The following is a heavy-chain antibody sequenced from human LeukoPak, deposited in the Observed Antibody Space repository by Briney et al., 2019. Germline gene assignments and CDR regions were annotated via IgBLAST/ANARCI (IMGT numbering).Heavy chain of an antibody. D-gene: IGHD5-24*01. CDR3: ARGRGGSGREAYNVDY. CDR1: GFTFSSYS. V-gene: IGHV3-21*01. J-gene: IGHJ4*02. CDR2: ITSSTSYI. Sequence: PGGSLRLSCTASGFTFSSYSMNWVRQAPGKGLEWVSCITSSTSYIYYADSAKGRFTISRDNAESSLFLQMNSLRDEDTAVYYCARGRGGSGREAYNVDYWGQGTLVTVSS.